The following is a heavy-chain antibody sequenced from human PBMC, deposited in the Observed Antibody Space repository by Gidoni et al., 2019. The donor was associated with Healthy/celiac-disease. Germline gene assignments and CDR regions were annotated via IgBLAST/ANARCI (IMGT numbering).Heavy chain of an antibody. D-gene: IGHD6-19*01. J-gene: IGHJ5*02. CDR2: INPNSGGT. V-gene: IGHV1-2*02. CDR1: GYTFTCYY. CDR3: ARLWGIAVPKPGGFDP. Sequence: QVQLVQSGAAVKKPGVSVKVSCKASGYTFTCYYMHWVRQAPGQGLEWMGWINPNSGGTNYAQKFQGRVTMTRDTSISTAYMELSRLRSDDTAVYYCARLWGIAVPKPGGFDPWGQGTLVTVSS.